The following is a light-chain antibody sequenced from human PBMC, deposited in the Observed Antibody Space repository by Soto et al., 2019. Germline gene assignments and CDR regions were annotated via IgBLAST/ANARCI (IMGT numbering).Light chain of an antibody. J-gene: IGKJ2*01. CDR3: QQSYTSPYT. Sequence: DIQMTQSPSSLSASVGDRVTITCRASQTIGNYLNWYQQKPGKAPKLLIYTASSLRSGVPSTFSGSGSGTDFALTISYLQPEDFATYYCQQSYTSPYTFGQGTKLEIK. CDR1: QTIGNY. CDR2: TAS. V-gene: IGKV1-39*01.